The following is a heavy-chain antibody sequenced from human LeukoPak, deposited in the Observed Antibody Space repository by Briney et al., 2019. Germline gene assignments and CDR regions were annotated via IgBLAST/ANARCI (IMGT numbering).Heavy chain of an antibody. CDR2: ISWNSGSI. CDR3: AKDIAYGSSWYDYYYGMDV. CDR1: GFTFDNYA. J-gene: IGHJ6*02. V-gene: IGHV3-9*01. D-gene: IGHD6-13*01. Sequence: GGSLRLSCAASGFTFDNYAMHWVRQAPGKGLEWVSGISWNSGSIGYADSVKGRFTISRDNAKNSLYLQMNSLRAEDTALYYCAKDIAYGSSWYDYYYGMDVWGQGTTVTVSS.